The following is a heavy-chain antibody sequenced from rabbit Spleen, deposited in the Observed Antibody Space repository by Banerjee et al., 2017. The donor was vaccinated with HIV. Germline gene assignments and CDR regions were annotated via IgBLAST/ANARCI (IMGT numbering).Heavy chain of an antibody. CDR3: ARDPAYASSSGYNIPYL. Sequence: EESGGGLVQPGGSLKLSCKASGFDFSRTGVSWVRQAPGKGLEWIGYIDPIFGTTYYASWVNGRFTISSHNAQNTLYLQLNSLTAADTATYFCARDPAYASSSGYNIPYLWGPGTLVTVS. CDR1: GFDFSRTG. J-gene: IGHJ4*01. CDR2: IDPIFGTT. D-gene: IGHD1-1*01. V-gene: IGHV1S47*01.